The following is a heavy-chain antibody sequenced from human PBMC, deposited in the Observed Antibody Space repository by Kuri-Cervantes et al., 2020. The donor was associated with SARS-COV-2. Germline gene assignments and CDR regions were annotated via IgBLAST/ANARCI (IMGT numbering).Heavy chain of an antibody. D-gene: IGHD2-2*01. CDR2: IYYSGST. CDR3: AREVVVPAATDYYYYMDV. CDR1: GGSISSSSYY. Sequence: SETLSLTCTVSGGSISSSSYYWGWIRQPPGKGLEWIGSIYYSGSTYYNPSLKSRVTISVDTSKNQFSLKLSSVTAADTAVYYCAREVVVPAATDYYYYMDVWGKGTTVTVSS. V-gene: IGHV4-39*07. J-gene: IGHJ6*03.